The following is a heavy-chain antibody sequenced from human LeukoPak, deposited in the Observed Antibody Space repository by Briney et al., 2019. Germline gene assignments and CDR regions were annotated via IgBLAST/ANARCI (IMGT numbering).Heavy chain of an antibody. CDR2: IIPILALA. D-gene: IGHD2-2*01. CDR3: ARDQSSSSYDYYYGMDV. Sequence: ASVKLSWKASGGTFSSYSISWVRQAPGHGLECMGRIIPILALANYAQKFQGRVTITADKSTSTAYMELSSLRSEDTAVYYCARDQSSSSYDYYYGMDVWGQGTTVTVSS. J-gene: IGHJ6*02. V-gene: IGHV1-69*04. CDR1: GGTFSSYS.